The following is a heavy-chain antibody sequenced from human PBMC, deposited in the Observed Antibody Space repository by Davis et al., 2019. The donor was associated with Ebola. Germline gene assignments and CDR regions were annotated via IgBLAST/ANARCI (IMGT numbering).Heavy chain of an antibody. J-gene: IGHJ3*02. CDR2: IYYSGST. Sequence: MPGGSLRLSCTVPGGSISSSSYYWGWIRQPPGQGLEWIGSIYYSGSTYYNPSLKSRFTISVDTSKNQFSLKLSSVTAADTAVYYCARDRDGYNIRDVAFDIWGQGTMVTVSS. CDR1: GGSISSSSYY. V-gene: IGHV4-39*07. CDR3: ARDRDGYNIRDVAFDI. D-gene: IGHD5-24*01.